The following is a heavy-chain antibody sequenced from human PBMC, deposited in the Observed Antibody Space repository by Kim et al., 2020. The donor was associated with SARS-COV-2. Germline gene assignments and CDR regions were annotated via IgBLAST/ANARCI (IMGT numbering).Heavy chain of an antibody. J-gene: IGHJ4*02. Sequence: YTPSTKSRVTIVVNTSRNQFSLKLSSVTAADTAVYYCARDAVGTTGAADYWGQGTLVTVSS. V-gene: IGHV4-59*01. CDR3: ARDAVGTTGAADY. D-gene: IGHD4-17*01.